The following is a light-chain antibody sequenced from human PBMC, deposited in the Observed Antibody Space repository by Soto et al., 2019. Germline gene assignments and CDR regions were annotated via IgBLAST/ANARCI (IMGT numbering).Light chain of an antibody. Sequence: QSVLTQPPSASGAPGQRVAISCSGSSSNIGTNTVNWYRQLPGTAPKLLIYSNNQRPSGVPARFSGSNSGTSASLAISGLQAEDEADYYCSAWDDSLGGPGFGGGTKVTVL. V-gene: IGLV1-44*01. CDR3: SAWDDSLGGPG. J-gene: IGLJ2*01. CDR1: SSNIGTNT. CDR2: SNN.